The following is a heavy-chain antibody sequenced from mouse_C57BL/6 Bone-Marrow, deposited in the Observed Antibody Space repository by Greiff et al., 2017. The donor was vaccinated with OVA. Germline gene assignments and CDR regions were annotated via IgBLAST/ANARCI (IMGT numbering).Heavy chain of an antibody. V-gene: IGHV1-85*01. Sequence: VQLQQSGPELVKPGASVKLSCKASGYTFTSYDINWVKQRPGQGLEWIGWIYPRDGSTKYNEKFKGKATLTVDTSSSTAYMELHSLTSEDSAVYFCARKIYYYGSSYFFDYWGQGTTLTVSS. J-gene: IGHJ2*01. CDR3: ARKIYYYGSSYFFDY. CDR2: IYPRDGST. D-gene: IGHD1-1*01. CDR1: GYTFTSYD.